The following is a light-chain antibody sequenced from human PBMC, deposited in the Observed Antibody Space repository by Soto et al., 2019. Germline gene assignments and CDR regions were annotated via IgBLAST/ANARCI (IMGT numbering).Light chain of an antibody. Sequence: EAVLTQSPATLPVTLGQPASISCRSSLSLVYSDGNIYFNWFQQRPGHSPRRLIYKVSSRDSGVRDRFGGSGSGRDLTGTISRVEAEDVAACYCMQAAYWPYTFGQGTRLEIK. CDR1: LSLVYSDGNIY. CDR2: KVS. V-gene: IGKV2-30*01. CDR3: MQAAYWPYT. J-gene: IGKJ2*01.